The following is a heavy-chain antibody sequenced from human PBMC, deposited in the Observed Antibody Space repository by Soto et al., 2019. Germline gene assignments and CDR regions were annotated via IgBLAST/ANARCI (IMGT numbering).Heavy chain of an antibody. V-gene: IGHV4-59*01. CDR1: GGSISSYY. CDR3: ARNRVERRFFWFDP. D-gene: IGHD1-1*01. CDR2: IYYSGST. Sequence: QVQLQESGPGLVKPSETLSLTCTVSGGSISSYYWSWIRQPPGKGLEWIGYIYYSGSTNYNPSLKSRVTLSVDTSKNQFSLKLSSVTAADTAVYYCARNRVERRFFWFDPWGQGTLVTVSS. J-gene: IGHJ5*02.